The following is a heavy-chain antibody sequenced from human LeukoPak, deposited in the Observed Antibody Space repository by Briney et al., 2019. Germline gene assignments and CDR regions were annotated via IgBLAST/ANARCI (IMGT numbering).Heavy chain of an antibody. J-gene: IGHJ4*02. CDR1: GYTFTSYG. D-gene: IGHD3-22*01. CDR2: ISAYNGNT. Sequence: ASVKVSCXASGYTFTSYGISWVRQAPGQGLEWMGWISAYNGNTNYAQKLQGRVTMTTDTSTSTAYMERRSLRSDDMAVYYCARVNYYDSSGCFDYWGQGTLVTVSS. V-gene: IGHV1-18*03. CDR3: ARVNYYDSSGCFDY.